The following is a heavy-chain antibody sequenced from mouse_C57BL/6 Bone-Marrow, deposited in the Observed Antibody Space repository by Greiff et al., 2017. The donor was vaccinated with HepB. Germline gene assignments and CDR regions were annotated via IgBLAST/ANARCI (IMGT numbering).Heavy chain of an antibody. V-gene: IGHV1-59*01. CDR1: GYTFTSYW. D-gene: IGHD1-2*01. CDR3: ARGVLRHYAMDY. J-gene: IGHJ4*01. CDR2: IDPSDSYT. Sequence: QVQLQQPGAELVRPGTSVKLSCKASGYTFTSYWMHWVKQRPGQGLEWIGVIDPSDSYTNYNQKFKGKATLTVDTSSSTAYMQLSSLTSEDSAVYYCARGVLRHYAMDYWGQGTSVTVSS.